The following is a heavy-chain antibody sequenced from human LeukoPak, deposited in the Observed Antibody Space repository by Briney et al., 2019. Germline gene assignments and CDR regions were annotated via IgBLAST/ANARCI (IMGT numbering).Heavy chain of an antibody. CDR3: ARGFGDWGLSWFDP. V-gene: IGHV4-61*01. CDR2: IYYSGSA. D-gene: IGHD3-10*01. CDR1: GGSVSSGSYY. J-gene: IGHJ5*02. Sequence: SETLSLTCTVSGGSVSSGSYYWSWNRQPPGKGLEWIGYIYYSGSAKYNPSLKSRVTISVDTSKNQFSLKLTSVTAADTAVYYCARGFGDWGLSWFDPWGQGTLVTVSS.